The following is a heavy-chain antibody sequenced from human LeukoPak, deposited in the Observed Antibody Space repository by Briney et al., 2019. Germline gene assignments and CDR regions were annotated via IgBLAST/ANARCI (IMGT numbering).Heavy chain of an antibody. CDR3: TREPTTMVAQPFFDY. CDR2: IRSKAYGGTT. V-gene: IGHV3-49*03. CDR1: GFTFGDYA. Sequence: GGSLRLSCTASGFTFGDYAMSWSRQAPGKGLVWVGFIRSKAYGGTTEYAASVKGRFTVSKDDSKRIAYLQMNSLKTEDTAVYYCTREPTTMVAQPFFDYWGQGILVTVSS. J-gene: IGHJ4*02. D-gene: IGHD4-23*01.